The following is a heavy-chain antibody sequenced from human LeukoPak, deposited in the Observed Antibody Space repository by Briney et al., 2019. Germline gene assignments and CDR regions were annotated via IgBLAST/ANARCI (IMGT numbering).Heavy chain of an antibody. V-gene: IGHV1-69*05. Sequence: ASVKVSCKSSGGTFRNYAFSWVRQAPGQGLEWMGGIIPVFGTANYAEKFHDRVSITKDESTGTAYMELSSLRSEDTAVYYCARSSYYTIVTEYTSYFYSYMDVWGKGTTVTVSS. J-gene: IGHJ6*03. CDR1: GGTFRNYA. CDR2: IIPVFGTA. CDR3: ARSSYYTIVTEYTSYFYSYMDV. D-gene: IGHD3-10*01.